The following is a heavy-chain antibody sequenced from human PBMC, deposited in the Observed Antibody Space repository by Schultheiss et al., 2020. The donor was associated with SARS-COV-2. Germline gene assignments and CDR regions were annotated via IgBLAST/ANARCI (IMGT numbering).Heavy chain of an antibody. V-gene: IGHV3-23*01. D-gene: IGHD3-9*01. Sequence: GSLRLSCAASGFTVSSNYMSWVRQAPGKGLEWVSVISGSGGSTYYADSVKGRFTISRDNSKNTLYLQMNSLRAEDTAVYYCAKDPAAGLRYFDWLPIYWGQGTLVTVSS. CDR1: GFTVSSNY. CDR3: AKDPAAGLRYFDWLPIY. J-gene: IGHJ4*02. CDR2: ISGSGGST.